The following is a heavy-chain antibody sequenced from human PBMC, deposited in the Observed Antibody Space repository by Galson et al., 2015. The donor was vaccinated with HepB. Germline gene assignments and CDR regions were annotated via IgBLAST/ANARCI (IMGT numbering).Heavy chain of an antibody. J-gene: IGHJ4*02. CDR2: IWWDGSEK. CDR1: GFSFGSHG. D-gene: IGHD2-21*01. V-gene: IGHV3-33*01. CDR3: ARDPGGGDWHYLDY. Sequence: SLRLSCAASGFSFGSHGFHWVRQAPGKGLEWVALIWWDGSEKFYGNSVKGRFTISRDNSVNTIYLQMNTLRADDTAVYYCARDPGGGDWHYLDYWGQGSLVSVSS.